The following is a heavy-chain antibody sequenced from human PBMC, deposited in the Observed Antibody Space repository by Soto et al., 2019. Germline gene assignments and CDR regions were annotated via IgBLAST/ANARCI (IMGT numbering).Heavy chain of an antibody. CDR1: GXAFSSYA. V-gene: IGHV3-23*01. Sequence: GSLRLSCAASGXAFSSYAMSWVRQAPGKGLEWVSAISGSGGSTYYADSVKGRFTISRDNSKKTLYLQMKSLRAEDKAVYYCAKRKLRFLEWLLAPTYGMDVWGQGTTVTVSS. D-gene: IGHD3-3*01. CDR3: AKRKLRFLEWLLAPTYGMDV. J-gene: IGHJ6*02. CDR2: ISGSGGST.